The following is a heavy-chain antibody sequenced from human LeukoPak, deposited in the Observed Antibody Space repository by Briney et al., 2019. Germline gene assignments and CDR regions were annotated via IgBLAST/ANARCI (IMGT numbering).Heavy chain of an antibody. V-gene: IGHV3-73*01. J-gene: IGHJ4*02. CDR1: GFTFSDST. Sequence: PGGSLRLSCAASGFTFSDSTMHWVHQASGKGLEWVGRIRSKANSYATAFGASVKGRFTISRDDSQNTAHLQMNSLKTDDTAVYYCTRGRGDYWNAADYWGQGTLVTVSS. CDR3: TRGRGDYWNAADY. CDR2: IRSKANSYAT. D-gene: IGHD1-1*01.